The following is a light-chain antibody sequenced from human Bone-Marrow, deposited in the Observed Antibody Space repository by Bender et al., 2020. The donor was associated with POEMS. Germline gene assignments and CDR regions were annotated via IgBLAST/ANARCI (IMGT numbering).Light chain of an antibody. CDR3: AVCDDSLNGWV. V-gene: IGLV1-44*01. CDR2: SSH. CDR1: SSNIGAHA. Sequence: QSVLTQPPSASGTPGQRVTISCSGGSSNIGAHAVNWYQHLPGTAPKLLIYSSHRRPSEVLDRFSGSRSGTSASLAISGLQSEDEADYYCAVCDDSLNGWVFGGGTKLTVL. J-gene: IGLJ3*02.